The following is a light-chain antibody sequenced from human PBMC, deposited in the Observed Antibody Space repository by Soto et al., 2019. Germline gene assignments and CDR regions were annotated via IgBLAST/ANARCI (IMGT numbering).Light chain of an antibody. V-gene: IGLV1-40*01. CDR1: SSNIGAGYE. J-gene: IGLJ1*01. Sequence: QSVLTQPPSVSAAPGQRVTISCTGSSSNIGAGYEAHWYQQVPGTAPKLLIYENNNRPSGVPDRFSGSKSGTSASLAITGLQAEDEAEYYCQSYDSSLSGYVFGIGTKLTVL. CDR3: QSYDSSLSGYV. CDR2: ENN.